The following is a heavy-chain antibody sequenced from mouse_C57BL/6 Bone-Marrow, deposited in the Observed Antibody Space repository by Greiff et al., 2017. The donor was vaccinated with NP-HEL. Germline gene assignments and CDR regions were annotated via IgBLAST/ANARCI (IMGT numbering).Heavy chain of an antibody. CDR1: GFTFSDYY. Sequence: EVQLVESGGGLVQPGGSLKLSCAASGFTFSDYYMYWVRQTPEKRLEWVAYLSNGGGSTYYPDTVKGRFTISRDNAKNTLYLQMSRLKSEDTAMYYCARRAIVTPYYYAMDYWGQGTSVTVSS. D-gene: IGHD2-5*01. J-gene: IGHJ4*01. CDR3: ARRAIVTPYYYAMDY. CDR2: LSNGGGST. V-gene: IGHV5-12*01.